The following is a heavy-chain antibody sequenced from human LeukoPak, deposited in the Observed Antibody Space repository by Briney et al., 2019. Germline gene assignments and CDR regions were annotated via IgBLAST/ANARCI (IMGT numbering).Heavy chain of an antibody. V-gene: IGHV3-21*05. D-gene: IGHD3-22*01. Sequence: PGGALGLSCAASGFTFRSYSMNWVRQARWRGLEWVSYISRSSSYTKYADSVKGRFTISRDNAKNSLYLQMNSLKAEDTAVYYCARGYYDSSGYYGNWGQGTLVTVSS. CDR2: ISRSSSYT. CDR1: GFTFRSYS. J-gene: IGHJ4*02. CDR3: ARGYYDSSGYYGN.